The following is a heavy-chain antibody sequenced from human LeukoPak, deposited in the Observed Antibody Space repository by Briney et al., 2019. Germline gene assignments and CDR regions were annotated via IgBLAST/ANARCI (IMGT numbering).Heavy chain of an antibody. D-gene: IGHD5-12*01. Sequence: PSETLSLTCAVSGGSISSYYWSWIRQPPGKGLEWIGYIYYSGSTNYNPSLKSRVTISVDTSKNQFSLKLSSVTAADTAVYYCARDSRGGYGGFYVDYWGQGTLVTVSS. CDR1: GGSISSYY. V-gene: IGHV4-59*01. J-gene: IGHJ4*02. CDR3: ARDSRGGYGGFYVDY. CDR2: IYYSGST.